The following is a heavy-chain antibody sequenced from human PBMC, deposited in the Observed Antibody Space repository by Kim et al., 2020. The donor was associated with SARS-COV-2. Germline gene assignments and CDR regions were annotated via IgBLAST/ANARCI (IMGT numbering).Heavy chain of an antibody. J-gene: IGHJ5*02. D-gene: IGHD6-13*01. CDR2: INAGNGNT. CDR3: ARNSLQQLVAWFDP. V-gene: IGHV1-3*01. Sequence: ASVKVSCKASGYTFTSYAMHWVRQAPGQRLEWMGWINAGNGNTKYSQKFQGRVTITRDTSASTAYMELSSLRSEDTAVYYCARNSLQQLVAWFDPWGQGTLVTVSS. CDR1: GYTFTSYA.